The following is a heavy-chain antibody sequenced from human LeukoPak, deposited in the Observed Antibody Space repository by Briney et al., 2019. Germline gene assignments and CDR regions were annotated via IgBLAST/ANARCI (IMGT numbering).Heavy chain of an antibody. V-gene: IGHV1-2*02. J-gene: IGHJ4*02. Sequence: GASVKVSCKPSGYTFTGFYLDWVRQAPGQGLQWMGWINPKNGATKYSQSFRGRVTMTRDTSIDTAYMELSSLTSDDTAIYYCARPTHRLTVTTAIDYWGQGTLVTVSS. CDR2: INPKNGAT. CDR1: GYTFTGFY. D-gene: IGHD4-17*01. CDR3: ARPTHRLTVTTAIDY.